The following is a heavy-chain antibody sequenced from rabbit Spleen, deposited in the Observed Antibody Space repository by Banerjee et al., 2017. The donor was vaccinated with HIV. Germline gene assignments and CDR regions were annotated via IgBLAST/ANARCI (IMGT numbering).Heavy chain of an antibody. D-gene: IGHD2-1*01. V-gene: IGHV1S7*01. J-gene: IGHJ4*01. CDR2: TEPIFGTT. CDR1: GFDFSNYY. CDR3: VRDQAGDADYGPYYFNL. Sequence: QSLEESGGDLVKPGASLTLTCTASGFDFSNYYMTWVRQAPGKGLEWIGLTEPIFGTTYYANWVNGRFTISSHNAQNTLYLQVKSLTAADTATYFCVRDQAGDADYGPYYFNLWGQGTLVTVS.